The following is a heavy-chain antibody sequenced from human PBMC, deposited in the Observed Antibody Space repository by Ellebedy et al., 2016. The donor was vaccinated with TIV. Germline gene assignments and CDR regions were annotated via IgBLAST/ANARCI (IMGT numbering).Heavy chain of an antibody. CDR3: ARGRYCSSTSCYNYGMDV. D-gene: IGHD2-2*02. J-gene: IGHJ6*02. V-gene: IGHV3-13*05. Sequence: GESLKISCAASGFTFSSYDMHWVRQITGKGLEWVSAIGTAGDPYYPGSVKGRFTISRENAKNSLYLQMNSLRAGDTAVYYCARGRYCSSTSCYNYGMDVWGQGTTVTVSS. CDR2: IGTAGDP. CDR1: GFTFSSYD.